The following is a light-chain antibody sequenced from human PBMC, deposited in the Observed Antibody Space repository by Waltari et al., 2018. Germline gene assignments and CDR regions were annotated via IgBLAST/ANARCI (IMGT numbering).Light chain of an antibody. Sequence: SSELSQPPSISVSPGQTASIICSGDQLGDAYTSWYQQKPGQSPLLIIYQDTKRPSGIPERFSGSNSGNTATLTISGTQPLDEADYYCQAWNTFILFGGGTKLTVL. CDR2: QDT. J-gene: IGLJ2*01. CDR1: QLGDAY. CDR3: QAWNTFIL. V-gene: IGLV3-1*01.